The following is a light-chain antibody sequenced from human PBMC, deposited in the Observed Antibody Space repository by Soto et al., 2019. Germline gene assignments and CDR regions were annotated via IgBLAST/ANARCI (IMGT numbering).Light chain of an antibody. V-gene: IGKV3-11*01. CDR3: QQRSNWPPSFT. J-gene: IGKJ3*01. CDR1: QSVSSY. Sequence: EIVLTQSPAPLSLSPGERATLSCRASQSVSSYLAWYQQKPGQAPRLLIYDASNRATGIPARFSGSGSGTDFTLTISSLEPEEFAVYYCQQRSNWPPSFTLGPGTKVDIK. CDR2: DAS.